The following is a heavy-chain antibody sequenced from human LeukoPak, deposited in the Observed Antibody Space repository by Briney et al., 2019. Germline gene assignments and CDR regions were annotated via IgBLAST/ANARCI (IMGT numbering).Heavy chain of an antibody. J-gene: IGHJ6*02. D-gene: IGHD3-3*01. CDR3: ARALLPVRFLGYYGMDV. Sequence: GGSLRLSCAASGFTFSSYEMNWVRQAPGKGLEWVSYISSSGSTIYYADSVKGRFTIPRDNAKHSLHLQMNSLRAEDTAVYYCARALLPVRFLGYYGMDVWGQGTTVTVSS. CDR2: ISSSGSTI. CDR1: GFTFSSYE. V-gene: IGHV3-48*03.